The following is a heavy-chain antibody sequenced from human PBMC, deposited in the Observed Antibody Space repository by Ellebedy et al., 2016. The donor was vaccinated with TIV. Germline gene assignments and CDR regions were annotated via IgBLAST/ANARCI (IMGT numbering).Heavy chain of an antibody. J-gene: IGHJ4*02. CDR1: GLSVNNYD. CDR3: ASAGGSGWYYNNYYFDY. V-gene: IGHV3-21*01. Sequence: GGSLRLSXTVSGLSVNNYDLNWVRQAPGKGLEWLSYIAGSTGATYYAGSVKGRFTISRDNAKNSLYLQMNSLRAEDTAIYYCASAGGSGWYYNNYYFDYWGQGTLVTVSS. CDR2: IAGSTGAT. D-gene: IGHD6-19*01.